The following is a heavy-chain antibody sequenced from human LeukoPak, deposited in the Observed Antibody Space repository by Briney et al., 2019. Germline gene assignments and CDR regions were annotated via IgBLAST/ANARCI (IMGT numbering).Heavy chain of an antibody. J-gene: IGHJ4*02. V-gene: IGHV4-34*01. Sequence: SETLSLTCAVYGGSFSGYYWSWIRQPPGKGLEWIGEINHSGSTNYNPSLKSRVTISVDTSKNQFSLKLSSVTAADTAVYYCARERRGVIKSCDYWGQGTLVTVSS. CDR1: GGSFSGYY. CDR3: ARERRGVIKSCDY. D-gene: IGHD3-10*01. CDR2: INHSGST.